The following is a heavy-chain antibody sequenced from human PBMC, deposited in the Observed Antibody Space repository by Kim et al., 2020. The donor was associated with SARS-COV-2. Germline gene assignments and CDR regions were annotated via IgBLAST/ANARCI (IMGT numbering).Heavy chain of an antibody. Sequence: SETLSLTCTVSSGSISSSSYYWGWIRQPPGKGLEWIGNIYYSGSTYYNPSLKSRVTISVDTSKNQFSLKLSSVTAADTAVYYCARHPHPRYGSSWIDSWGQGTLVTVSS. CDR2: IYYSGST. V-gene: IGHV4-39*01. D-gene: IGHD6-13*01. J-gene: IGHJ4*02. CDR1: SGSISSSSYY. CDR3: ARHPHPRYGSSWIDS.